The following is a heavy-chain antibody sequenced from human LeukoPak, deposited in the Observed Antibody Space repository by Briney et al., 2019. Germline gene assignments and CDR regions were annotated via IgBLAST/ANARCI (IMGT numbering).Heavy chain of an antibody. V-gene: IGHV4-59*08. CDR1: GGSISSYY. J-gene: IGHJ6*02. D-gene: IGHD6-13*01. CDR3: ARLEAAYSSSWYGMDV. CDR2: IYYNGST. Sequence: SETLSLTCTVSGGSISSYYWSWIRQPPGKGLEWIGYIYYNGSTNYNPSLKSRVTISVDTSKNQFSLKLSSVTAADTAVYYCARLEAAYSSSWYGMDVWGQGTTVTVSS.